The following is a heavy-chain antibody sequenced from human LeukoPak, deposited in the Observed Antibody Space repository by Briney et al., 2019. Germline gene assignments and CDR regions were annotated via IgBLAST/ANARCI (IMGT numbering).Heavy chain of an antibody. D-gene: IGHD6-19*01. CDR1: GFTFGDYA. CDR2: IRSKAYGGTT. J-gene: IGHJ4*02. Sequence: GGSLRLSCTASGFTFGDYAMSWFRQAPGKGLEWVGFIRSKAYGGTTEYAASVKGRFTISRDDSKSIAYLQVNSLKTEDTAVYYCTRDGRYSSDLRNFDYWGQGTLVTVSS. CDR3: TRDGRYSSDLRNFDY. V-gene: IGHV3-49*03.